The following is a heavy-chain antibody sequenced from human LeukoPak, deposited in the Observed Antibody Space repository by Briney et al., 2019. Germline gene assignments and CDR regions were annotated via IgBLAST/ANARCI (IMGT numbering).Heavy chain of an antibody. CDR2: ISSSSSYI. J-gene: IGHJ6*02. CDR3: ARVDFWSGYYYSAPTTYGMDV. D-gene: IGHD3-3*01. V-gene: IGHV3-21*04. CDR1: GFTFSSYS. Sequence: GGSLRLSCAASGFTFSSYSMNWVRQAPGKGLEWVSSISSSSSYIYYADSVKGRFTISRDNAKNSLYLQMNSLRAEDTAVYYCARVDFWSGYYYSAPTTYGMDVWGQGTTVTVSS.